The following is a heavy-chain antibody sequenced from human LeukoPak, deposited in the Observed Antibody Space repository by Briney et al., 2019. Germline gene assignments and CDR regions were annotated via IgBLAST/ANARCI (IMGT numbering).Heavy chain of an antibody. CDR3: GKDFWRWQGIGD. Sequence: PGGSLRLSCAASGFTFSSYWMHWVRQAPGKGLEWVAYVMYDGTNKYYADSVKGRITISKDNSKNTLYLQMNSLRPEDTPVYHCGKDFWRWQGIGDWGQGTLVTVSS. CDR2: VMYDGTNK. V-gene: IGHV3-30*02. CDR1: GFTFSSYW. D-gene: IGHD4-23*01. J-gene: IGHJ4*02.